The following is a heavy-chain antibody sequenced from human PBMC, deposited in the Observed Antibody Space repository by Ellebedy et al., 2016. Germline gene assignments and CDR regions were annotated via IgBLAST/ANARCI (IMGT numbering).Heavy chain of an antibody. CDR2: INHSGST. CDR1: GGSFSGYY. J-gene: IGHJ3*02. CDR3: ARFDYGYAFDI. D-gene: IGHD4-17*01. V-gene: IGHV4-34*01. Sequence: SETLSLTCAVYGGSFSGYYWSWIRQPPGKGLEWIGEINHSGSTNYNPSLKSRVTISVDTSKNQFSLKLSSVTAADTAVYYCARFDYGYAFDIWGQGTMVTVSS.